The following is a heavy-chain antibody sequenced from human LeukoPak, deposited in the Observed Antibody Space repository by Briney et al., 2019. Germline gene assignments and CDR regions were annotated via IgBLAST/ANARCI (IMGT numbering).Heavy chain of an antibody. Sequence: PGGSLRLSCAASGFTFSNYWMSWVRQAPGKGLEWVANIKQDGSEKYYVDSVKGRFTISRDNAKNSLYLQMNSLRAEDTAVFYCARDDTVTTRVGFIDWGQGTLVSVSS. V-gene: IGHV3-7*01. J-gene: IGHJ4*02. CDR2: IKQDGSEK. CDR3: ARDDTVTTRVGFID. D-gene: IGHD4-17*01. CDR1: GFTFSNYW.